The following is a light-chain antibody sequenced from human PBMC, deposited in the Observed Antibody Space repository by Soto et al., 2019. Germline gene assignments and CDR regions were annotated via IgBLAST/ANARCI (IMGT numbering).Light chain of an antibody. CDR3: QQRSNWPPT. J-gene: IGKJ5*01. V-gene: IGKV3-11*01. CDR1: QSVSSY. Sequence: EIVLTQSPATLSLSPGERATLSCRASQSVSSYLAWYQKKTGQDPRLLIYDESNRATGIPARFSGSGSGTDFTLTISRLEPEEFAVYYCQQRSNWPPTFGQGPRLEIK. CDR2: DES.